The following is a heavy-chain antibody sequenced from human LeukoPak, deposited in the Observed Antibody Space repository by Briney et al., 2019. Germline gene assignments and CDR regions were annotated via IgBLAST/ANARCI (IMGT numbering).Heavy chain of an antibody. V-gene: IGHV3-11*04. D-gene: IGHD5-18*01. J-gene: IGHJ6*03. CDR1: GFTFSDYY. Sequence: GGSLRLSCAAFGFTFSDYYMSWIRQAPGKGLEWVSYISSSGSTIYYADSVKGRFTISRDNAKNSLYLQMNSLRAEDTAVYYCARRSLRIQLDYYYYYMDVWGKGTTVTVSS. CDR3: ARRSLRIQLDYYYYYMDV. CDR2: ISSSGSTI.